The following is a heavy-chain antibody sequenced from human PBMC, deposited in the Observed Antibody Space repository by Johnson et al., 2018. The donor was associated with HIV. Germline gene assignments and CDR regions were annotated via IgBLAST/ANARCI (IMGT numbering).Heavy chain of an antibody. CDR1: GFTFSSYG. D-gene: IGHD1-26*01. CDR3: QGDSGSYHGNDAFDI. Sequence: VQLVESGGGVVQPGRSLRLSCAASGFTFSSYGMHWVRQAPGKGLVWVSRINSDGSSTSYADSVKGRFTISRDNAKNTLYLQMNSLRAEDTALYYCQGDSGSYHGNDAFDIWGQGTMVTVSS. CDR2: INSDGSST. V-gene: IGHV3-74*02. J-gene: IGHJ3*02.